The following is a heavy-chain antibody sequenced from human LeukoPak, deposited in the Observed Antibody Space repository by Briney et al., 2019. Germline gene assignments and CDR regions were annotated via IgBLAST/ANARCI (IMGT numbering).Heavy chain of an antibody. CDR3: AKEGGRLHYGSGGFFDS. Sequence: GGSLRLSCSASGFTLSNYVMHWVRQAPGKGLEYVSAITSNGGSTYYAESVKGRFTFSRDNSKNTLYLQMSSLRAEDTAVYYCAKEGGRLHYGSGGFFDSWGQGTLVTVSS. D-gene: IGHD3-10*01. CDR1: GFTLSNYV. J-gene: IGHJ4*02. V-gene: IGHV3-64D*09. CDR2: ITSNGGST.